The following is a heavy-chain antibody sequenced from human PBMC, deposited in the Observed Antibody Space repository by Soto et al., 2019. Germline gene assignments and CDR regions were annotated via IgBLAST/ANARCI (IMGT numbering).Heavy chain of an antibody. Sequence: PGGSLRLSCAASGFTFSSYAMHWVRQAPGKELEWVAVILYDGSNKYYADSVKGRFTISRDNSKNTLYLQMNSLRSEDTAVYYCAKDPPLDFWGQGTLVTVSS. J-gene: IGHJ4*02. CDR3: AKDPPLDF. V-gene: IGHV3-30-3*02. CDR2: ILYDGSNK. CDR1: GFTFSSYA.